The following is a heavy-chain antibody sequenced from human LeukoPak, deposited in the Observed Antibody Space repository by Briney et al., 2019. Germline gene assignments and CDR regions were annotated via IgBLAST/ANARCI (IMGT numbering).Heavy chain of an antibody. CDR3: ARGGGGGYCSGGSCQKFDY. CDR1: GGSFSGYY. Sequence: SETLSLTCAVYGGSFSGYYWSWIRQPPGKGLEWIGEINHSGSTYYNPSLKSRVTISVDRSKNQFSLKLSSVTAADTAVYYCARGGGGGYCSGGSCQKFDYWGQGTLVTVSS. J-gene: IGHJ4*02. D-gene: IGHD2-15*01. V-gene: IGHV4-34*01. CDR2: INHSGST.